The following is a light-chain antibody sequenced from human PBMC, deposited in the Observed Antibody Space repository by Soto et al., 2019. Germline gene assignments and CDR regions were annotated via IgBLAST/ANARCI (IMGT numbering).Light chain of an antibody. V-gene: IGLV2-23*01. Sequence: QSVLTQPASVSGSPGQSITISCTGISSDVGSYNLVSWYQQHPGKAPKVMIYEGSKRPSGVSNRFSGSRPGNTASLTISGLKAEDEAHYYCSSYAGSSTHVVFGGGTKLTVL. CDR3: SSYAGSSTHVV. CDR1: SSDVGSYNL. J-gene: IGLJ2*01. CDR2: EGS.